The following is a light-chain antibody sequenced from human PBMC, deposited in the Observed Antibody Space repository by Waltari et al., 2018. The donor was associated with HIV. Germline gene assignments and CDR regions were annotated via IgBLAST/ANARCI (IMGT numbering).Light chain of an antibody. Sequence: QSVLTQPPSVYAAPGQQVTISCSGGSSNIGYNPVSWYQRVPGTSPKLLIYENEKRPAGIPARFSGSKFGTSATLDITELQTGDEANYYCATWDDSLSAVVFGEGTNLSVL. J-gene: IGLJ2*01. V-gene: IGLV1-51*02. CDR3: ATWDDSLSAVV. CDR1: SSNIGYNP. CDR2: ENE.